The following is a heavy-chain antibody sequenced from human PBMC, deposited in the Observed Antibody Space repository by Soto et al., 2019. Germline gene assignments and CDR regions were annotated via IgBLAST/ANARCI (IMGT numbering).Heavy chain of an antibody. J-gene: IGHJ4*02. V-gene: IGHV4-59*08. CDR2: IYYSGST. CDR3: ARHVGSRGALGYFDY. Sequence: SETLSLTCTVSGGSISSYYWSWIRQPPGKGLEWIGYIYYSGSTNYNPSLKSRVTISVDTSKNQFSLKLSSVTAADTAVYYCARHVGSRGALGYFDYWGQGTLVTVSS. CDR1: GGSISSYY. D-gene: IGHD3-16*01.